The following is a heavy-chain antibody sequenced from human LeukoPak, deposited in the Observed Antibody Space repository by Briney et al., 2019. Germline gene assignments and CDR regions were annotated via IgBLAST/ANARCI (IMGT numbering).Heavy chain of an antibody. J-gene: IGHJ4*02. CDR2: IWFDGSNN. D-gene: IGHD1-1*01. Sequence: GGSLRLSCAASGFTFSSYGMHWVRQAPGKGLEWVAVIWFDGSNNYYADSVKGRFTISRDNSKNTVCLQMNSLRVEDTAVCYCTREAGTTPFDHWGQGTLVTVSS. CDR1: GFTFSSYG. CDR3: TREAGTTPFDH. V-gene: IGHV3-33*01.